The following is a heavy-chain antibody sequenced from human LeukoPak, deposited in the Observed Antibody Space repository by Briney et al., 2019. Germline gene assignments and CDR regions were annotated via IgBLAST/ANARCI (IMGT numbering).Heavy chain of an antibody. CDR3: ARVAAAGTSLDY. D-gene: IGHD6-13*01. V-gene: IGHV3-30*02. Sequence: PGGSLRLSCSTSGFIFRVYGMHWVRQAPGRGLEWVSFIRYDGTNQYYADSVKGRFTISRDNSQNSLYLQMNSLRAEDTAVYYCARVAAAGTSLDYWGQGTLVTVSS. J-gene: IGHJ4*02. CDR2: IRYDGTNQ. CDR1: GFIFRVYG.